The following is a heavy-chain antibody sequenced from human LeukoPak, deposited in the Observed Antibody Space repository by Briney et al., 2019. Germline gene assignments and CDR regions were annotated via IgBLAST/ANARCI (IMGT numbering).Heavy chain of an antibody. CDR2: IKSKTDGGTT. CDR3: TTDSGGFDY. V-gene: IGHV3-15*01. J-gene: IGHJ4*02. D-gene: IGHD3-10*01. CDR1: GFTFSNAW. Sequence: GGSLRLSCAASGFTFSNAWMSWVRQAPGKGLEGGGGIKSKTDGGTTEYAAQGRGRFTSEREEKKKTMDLQMNSLKTEDTAVYYCTTDSGGFDYWGQGTLVTVSS.